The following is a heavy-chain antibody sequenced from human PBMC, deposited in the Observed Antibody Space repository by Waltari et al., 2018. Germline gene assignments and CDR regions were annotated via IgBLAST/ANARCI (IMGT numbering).Heavy chain of an antibody. Sequence: QVQLQESGPGLVKPSETLSLTCTVSGGSISSYYWSWIRQPPGKGLEWIGYIYYSGSTTYNPSLKSLVTISVDTSKNQFSLKLSSGTAADTAVYYCASRRYYYDSSGYQEGYFDYWGQGTLVTVSS. V-gene: IGHV4-59*01. D-gene: IGHD3-22*01. CDR3: ASRRYYYDSSGYQEGYFDY. CDR2: IYYSGST. J-gene: IGHJ4*02. CDR1: GGSISSYY.